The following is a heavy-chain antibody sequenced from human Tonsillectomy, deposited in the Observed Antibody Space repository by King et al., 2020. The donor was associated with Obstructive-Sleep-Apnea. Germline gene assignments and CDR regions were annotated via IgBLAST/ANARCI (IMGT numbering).Heavy chain of an antibody. D-gene: IGHD3-10*01. CDR3: GRHLRVRGVPRDRYFDY. CDR1: GYSFTNFW. CDR2: SYPVVSDT. V-gene: IGHV5-51*01. Sequence: QLVQSGAEVKKPGESLKISCQGSGYSFTNFWIGWVRQMPGKGLELMVISYPVVSDTRYSPSFQGQVTIAVDKSINTAYLHWSSLKASDTAMYYCGRHLRVRGVPRDRYFDYWGQGALVTVSS. J-gene: IGHJ4*02.